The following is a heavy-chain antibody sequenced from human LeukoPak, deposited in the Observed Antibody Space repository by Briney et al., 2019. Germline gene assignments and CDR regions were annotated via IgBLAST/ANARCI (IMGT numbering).Heavy chain of an antibody. J-gene: IGHJ6*03. CDR2: IYYSGST. CDR1: GGSIRSSSYY. V-gene: IGHV4-39*07. CDR3: ARGPGCSGGSCIPIYYYYKDV. D-gene: IGHD2-15*01. Sequence: PSETLSLTCTVSGGSIRSSSYYWGWIRQPPGKGPEWIGSIYYSGSTYYNPSLKSRVTMSIDTSKNQFSLILSSVTAADTAVYYCARGPGCSGGSCIPIYYYYKDVCGKGTTVTVSS.